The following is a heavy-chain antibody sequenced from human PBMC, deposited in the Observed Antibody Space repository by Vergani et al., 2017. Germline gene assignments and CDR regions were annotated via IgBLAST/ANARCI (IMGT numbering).Heavy chain of an antibody. Sequence: QVQMVQSRAEVKKPGASVKVSCKASGGTFSSYAIIWVRQAPGQGLEWMGGIIPIFGTANYAQKFQGRVTITADESTSTAYMELSSLRSEDTTVYYCASGYSSGWMLAFDYWGQGTLVTVSS. CDR2: IIPIFGTA. J-gene: IGHJ4*02. D-gene: IGHD6-19*01. V-gene: IGHV1-69*13. CDR1: GGTFSSYA. CDR3: ASGYSSGWMLAFDY.